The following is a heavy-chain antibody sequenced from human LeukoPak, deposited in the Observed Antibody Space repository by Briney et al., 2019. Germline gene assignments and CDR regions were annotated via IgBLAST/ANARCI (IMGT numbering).Heavy chain of an antibody. V-gene: IGHV3-23*01. Sequence: GGSLRLSCADSGFTFSSYAMSWVRQAPGKGLEWVSAISGSGGSTYYADSVKGRFTISRDNSKNTLYLQMNSLRAEDTAVYYCAKDLLIITPVSGDYWGQGTLVTVSS. CDR1: GFTFSSYA. CDR3: AKDLLIITPVSGDY. D-gene: IGHD2-8*01. CDR2: ISGSGGST. J-gene: IGHJ4*02.